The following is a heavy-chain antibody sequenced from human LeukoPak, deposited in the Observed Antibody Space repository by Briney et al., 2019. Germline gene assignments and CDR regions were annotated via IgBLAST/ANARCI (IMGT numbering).Heavy chain of an antibody. CDR3: ARMKSAATFSFGWFDP. CDR1: GGSISSGGYY. CDR2: IYYSGST. J-gene: IGHJ5*02. V-gene: IGHV4-31*03. D-gene: IGHD2-15*01. Sequence: SETLSLTCTVSGGSISSGGYYWSWIRQHPGKGLEWIGYIYYSGSTYYNPSLKSRVTISVDTSKNQFSLKLSSVTAADTAVYYCARMKSAATFSFGWFDPWGQGTLVTVSS.